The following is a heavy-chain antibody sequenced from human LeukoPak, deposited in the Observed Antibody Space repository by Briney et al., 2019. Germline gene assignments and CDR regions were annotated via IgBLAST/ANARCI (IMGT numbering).Heavy chain of an antibody. CDR1: GYTFTSYG. Sequence: ASVKVSCKASGYTFTSYGISWVRQAPGQGLEWMGWINAYNGNTNYAQKLQGRVTMTTDTSTSTAYMELRSLRSDDTAVYYCARVGVLLWFGDPHWFDPWGQGTLVTVSS. CDR3: ARVGVLLWFGDPHWFDP. V-gene: IGHV1-18*04. CDR2: INAYNGNT. J-gene: IGHJ5*02. D-gene: IGHD3-10*01.